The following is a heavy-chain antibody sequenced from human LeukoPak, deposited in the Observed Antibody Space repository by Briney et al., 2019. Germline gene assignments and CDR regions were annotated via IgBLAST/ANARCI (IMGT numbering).Heavy chain of an antibody. CDR3: ARGGLLWFGELLAAFDY. D-gene: IGHD3-10*01. J-gene: IGHJ4*02. CDR2: IYYSGST. V-gene: IGHV4-30-4*01. CDR1: GGSISSGEYY. Sequence: SETLSLTCTVSGGSISSGEYYWSWIRQPPGKGLEWIGYIYYSGSTFYNPSLKSRISISIDTSKNQFSLKLSSVTAADTAVYYCARGGLLWFGELLAAFDYWGQGTLVTVSS.